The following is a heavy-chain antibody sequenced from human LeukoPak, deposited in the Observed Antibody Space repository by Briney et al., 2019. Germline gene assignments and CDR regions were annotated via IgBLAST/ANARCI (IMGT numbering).Heavy chain of an antibody. Sequence: PSETLSLTCSVSDGSISRSSYYWGWIRQPPGKGLEWIGSINYSGSTYYNPSLKSRVTISVDTSKNQFSLKLSSVTAADTAVYYCARHYYGSAFDPWGQGTLVTVSS. J-gene: IGHJ5*02. CDR2: INYSGST. D-gene: IGHD3-10*01. CDR1: DGSISRSSYY. CDR3: ARHYYGSAFDP. V-gene: IGHV4-39*01.